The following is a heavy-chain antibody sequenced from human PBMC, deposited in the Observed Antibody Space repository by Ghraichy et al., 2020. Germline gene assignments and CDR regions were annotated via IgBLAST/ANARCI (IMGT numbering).Heavy chain of an antibody. CDR1: GFTFSDYY. D-gene: IGHD6-13*01. J-gene: IGHJ6*02. Sequence: GGSLRLSCAASGFTFSDYYMSWIRQAPGKGLEWVSYISSSGSTIYYADSVKGRFTISRDNAKNSLYLQINSLRAEDTAVYYCARDFGPGTAAAGYYYYGMDVWGQGTTVTLSS. CDR2: ISSSGSTI. V-gene: IGHV3-11*01. CDR3: ARDFGPGTAAAGYYYYGMDV.